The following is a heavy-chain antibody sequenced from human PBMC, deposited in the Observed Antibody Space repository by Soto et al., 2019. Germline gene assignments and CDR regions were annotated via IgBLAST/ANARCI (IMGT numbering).Heavy chain of an antibody. Sequence: EMQLVQSGGGLVQPGRSLRLSCVASGFTFDEFAMHWVRQAPGKGLEWVSIISWNSDIINYADSVKGRFTISRDNAKNSLFLQMNSLRPEDTALYYCAKAYGAFDVWGQGTMVTVSS. CDR2: ISWNSDII. D-gene: IGHD2-8*01. CDR1: GFTFDEFA. J-gene: IGHJ3*01. CDR3: AKAYGAFDV. V-gene: IGHV3-9*01.